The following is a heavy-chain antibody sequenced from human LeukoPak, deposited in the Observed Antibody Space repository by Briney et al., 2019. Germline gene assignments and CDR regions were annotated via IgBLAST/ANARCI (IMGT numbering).Heavy chain of an antibody. J-gene: IGHJ5*02. Sequence: WEYLKISCKGSGCSFTSYWIGWVPQMPRKGPEWMGIIYPGDSDTRYSPSLQGQVPISADKSNSPASLQWSSLKASDTAMYYCARRDESGYCSGGSCPYWLDPGGQGTLVTVSS. V-gene: IGHV5-51*01. CDR1: GCSFTSYW. CDR2: IYPGDSDT. CDR3: ARRDESGYCSGGSCPYWLDP. D-gene: IGHD2-15*01.